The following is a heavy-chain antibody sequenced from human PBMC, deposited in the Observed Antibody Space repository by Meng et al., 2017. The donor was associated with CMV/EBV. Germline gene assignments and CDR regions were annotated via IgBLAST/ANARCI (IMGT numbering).Heavy chain of an antibody. J-gene: IGHJ4*02. CDR3: ARDYPGSGWYGGIFDY. V-gene: IGHV3-21*01. D-gene: IGHD6-19*01. CDR2: ISSSSSDI. CDR1: GFTFSSYS. Sequence: GGSLRLSCAASGFTFSSYSMNWVRQAPGKGLEWVSSISSSSSDIYYADSVKGRFTISRDNAKNSLYLQMNSLRAEDTAVYYCARDYPGSGWYGGIFDYWGQGTLVTVSS.